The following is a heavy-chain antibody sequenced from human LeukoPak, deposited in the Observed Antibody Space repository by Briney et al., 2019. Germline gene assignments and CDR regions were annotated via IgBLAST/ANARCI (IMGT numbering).Heavy chain of an antibody. CDR1: GYTFTSYG. CDR3: ARDTLVSGGYYNGGSFDY. CDR2: INAYNCNT. V-gene: IGHV1-18*01. Sequence: ASVRVSCKASGYTFTSYGISWVRQAPGKGLEWVGWINAYNCNTNYVHNVQGRVTMTTDTSTNTPYMQMSSLRSDDTAVYYCARDTLVSGGYYNGGSFDYWGPGALFTVSP. D-gene: IGHD3-10*01. J-gene: IGHJ4*02.